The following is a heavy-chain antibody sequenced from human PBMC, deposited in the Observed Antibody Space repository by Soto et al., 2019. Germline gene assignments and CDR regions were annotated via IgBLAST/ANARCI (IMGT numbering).Heavy chain of an antibody. CDR1: RGSISSGTNY. CDR2: IYNSGST. V-gene: IGHV4-61*01. Sequence: PSETLSLTCTVSRGSISSGTNYWAWLRQPPGKGLEWIGYIYNSGSTNYNPSLKSRVTISEDTSKSQFSLKVNSMTAADTAVYYCARYRREAVAGYTLDNWGQGILVTVSS. CDR3: ARYRREAVAGYTLDN. J-gene: IGHJ4*02. D-gene: IGHD6-13*01.